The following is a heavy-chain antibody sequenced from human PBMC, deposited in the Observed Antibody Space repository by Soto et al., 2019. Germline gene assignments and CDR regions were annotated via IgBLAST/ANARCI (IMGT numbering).Heavy chain of an antibody. D-gene: IGHD2-21*02. CDR2: INHSGST. CDR3: ASDKLTAMFYY. V-gene: IGHV4-34*01. CDR1: GGSFSGYY. Sequence: QVQLQQWGAGLLKPSETLSLTCAVYGGSFSGYYWTWIRQPPGTGLEWIGEINHSGSTNYNPSLKRRITRAVDTSKRQFSLELTSVAAADRAVYSCASDKLTAMFYYWCSGPLVTVSS. J-gene: IGHJ4*02.